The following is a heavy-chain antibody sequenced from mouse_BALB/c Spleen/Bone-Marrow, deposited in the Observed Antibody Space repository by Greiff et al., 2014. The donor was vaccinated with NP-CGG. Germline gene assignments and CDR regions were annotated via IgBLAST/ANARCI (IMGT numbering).Heavy chain of an antibody. V-gene: IGHV1S22*01. Sequence: GSELVRPGGSVKLTCKASGHTFTNYWVHWVKQRPGQGLGWIGNIYPGSGSTNYDEKFKRKATLTVDTSSTTAYMQLSSLTTEDSAVYYCTRDKATPYYAMDYWGQGASVTVSS. D-gene: IGHD6-1*01. CDR3: TRDKATPYYAMDY. CDR2: IYPGSGST. J-gene: IGHJ4*01. CDR1: GHTFTNYW.